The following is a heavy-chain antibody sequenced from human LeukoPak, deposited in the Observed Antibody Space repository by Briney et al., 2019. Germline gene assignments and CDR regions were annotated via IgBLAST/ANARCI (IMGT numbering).Heavy chain of an antibody. Sequence: GGSLRLSCAASGFTFSSYSMNWVRQAPGKGLEWVSSISSSSSYIYYADSVKGRFTISRDNAKNSLYLQMNSLRAGDTAVYYCARAFGGADQFDYWGQGTLVTVSS. CDR2: ISSSSSYI. V-gene: IGHV3-21*01. J-gene: IGHJ4*02. CDR1: GFTFSSYS. CDR3: ARAFGGADQFDY. D-gene: IGHD3-10*01.